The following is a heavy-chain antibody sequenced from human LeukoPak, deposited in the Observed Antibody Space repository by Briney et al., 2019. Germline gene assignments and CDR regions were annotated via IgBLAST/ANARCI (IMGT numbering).Heavy chain of an antibody. J-gene: IGHJ6*03. CDR2: INPTSGST. Sequence: GASVKVSCKASGYTFTTYYIHWVRQAPGEGLEWMGIINPTSGSTSYAQKFQGRVTMTRDMSTSTVYMEMSRLRSEDTAVYYCARVAAEVVGVPGAIGFGWVRRDYYYMTSGAKGPRSPSP. CDR1: GYTFTTYY. V-gene: IGHV1-46*01. CDR3: ARVAAEVVGVPGAIGFGWVRRDYYYMTS. D-gene: IGHD2-2*02.